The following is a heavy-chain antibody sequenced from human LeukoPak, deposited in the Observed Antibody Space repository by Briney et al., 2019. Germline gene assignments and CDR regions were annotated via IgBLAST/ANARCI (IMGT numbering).Heavy chain of an antibody. D-gene: IGHD4-23*01. CDR1: GVSFRSYY. CDR3: ARSIIYGGTSDYYYGMDV. V-gene: IGHV4-59*01. Sequence: PSETLSLTCTVYGVSFRSYYWSWNWQPPGKGLEWIGYIYYSGRTNYNPSLKSRVTISVDTSKNQFFLKLSSVAAADTAVYFWARSIIYGGTSDYYYGMDVWGQGTTVTVS. J-gene: IGHJ6*02. CDR2: IYYSGRT.